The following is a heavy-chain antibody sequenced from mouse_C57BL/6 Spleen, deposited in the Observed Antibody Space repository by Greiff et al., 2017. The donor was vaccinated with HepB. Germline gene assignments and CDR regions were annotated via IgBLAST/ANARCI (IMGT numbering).Heavy chain of an antibody. V-gene: IGHV14-2*01. CDR2: IDPEDGET. CDR3: ASGGKDAIDY. D-gene: IGHD1-1*01. J-gene: IGHJ4*01. CDR1: GFNIKDYY. Sequence: VQLQQSGAELVKPGASVKLSCTASGFNIKDYYMHWVKQRTEQGLEWIGRIDPEDGETKYAPKFQSKATITADTSSNTAYLQLSSLTSEDTAVYYCASGGKDAIDYWGQGTSVTVSS.